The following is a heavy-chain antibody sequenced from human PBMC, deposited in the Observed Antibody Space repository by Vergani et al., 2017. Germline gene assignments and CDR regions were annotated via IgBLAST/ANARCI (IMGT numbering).Heavy chain of an antibody. D-gene: IGHD2-21*01. CDR3: TTDPRFWGDCSCXWLRDHHYYGMDV. V-gene: IGHV3-15*07. Sequence: EVQLVESGGGIVKPGGSLRLSCVASGFSFRNAWMNWVRRTPGKGLEWVGRIKSTFDRGTTDYAAAVKGRFTISRDDSKNTLFLQMNGLKTEDIGVYYCTTDPRFWGDCSCXWLRDHHYYGMDVWGQGTTVTVSS. CDR2: IKSTFDRGTT. CDR1: GFSFRNAW. J-gene: IGHJ6*02.